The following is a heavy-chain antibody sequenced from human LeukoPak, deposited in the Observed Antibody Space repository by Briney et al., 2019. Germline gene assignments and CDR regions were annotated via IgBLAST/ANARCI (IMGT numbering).Heavy chain of an antibody. J-gene: IGHJ4*02. CDR2: IYTNENT. V-gene: IGHV4-4*07. Sequence: PSETLSLTCTVSGGSISTYYWSWIRPPAGKGLEWIGRIYTNENTNYNPSLRSRVTMSVDTSKNQFSLKLSSVTAADTAVYYCARAAAAAGGQYFDYWGQGTLVAVSS. D-gene: IGHD6-13*01. CDR3: ARAAAAAGGQYFDY. CDR1: GGSISTYY.